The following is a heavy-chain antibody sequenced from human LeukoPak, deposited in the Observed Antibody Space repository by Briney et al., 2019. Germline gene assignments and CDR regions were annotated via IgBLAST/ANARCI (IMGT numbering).Heavy chain of an antibody. Sequence: GRSLRLSCTASGFTFGDYAMSWVRQAPGKGLEWVGFIRSKAYGGTTEYAASVKGRFTISRDDSTSIAYLQMNSLKTEDTAVYYCTGSAEYCSGGSCYLYYYYGMDVWGQGTTITVSS. CDR3: TGSAEYCSGGSCYLYYYYGMDV. CDR2: IRSKAYGGTT. CDR1: GFTFGDYA. J-gene: IGHJ6*02. D-gene: IGHD2-15*01. V-gene: IGHV3-49*04.